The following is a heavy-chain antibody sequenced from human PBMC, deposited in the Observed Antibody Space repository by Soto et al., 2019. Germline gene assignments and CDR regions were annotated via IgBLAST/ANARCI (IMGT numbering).Heavy chain of an antibody. J-gene: IGHJ6*02. CDR3: ARDLAVVAATRGMDV. D-gene: IGHD2-15*01. Sequence: QVQLQQWGAGLLKPSETLSLTCAVYGGSFSGYYWSWIRQPPGKGLEWVSYISSSSSTIYYADSVKGRFTISRDNAKNSLYLQMNSLRDEDTAVYYCARDLAVVAATRGMDVWGQGTTVTVSS. CDR2: ISSSSSTI. CDR1: GGSFSGYY. V-gene: IGHV3-11*04.